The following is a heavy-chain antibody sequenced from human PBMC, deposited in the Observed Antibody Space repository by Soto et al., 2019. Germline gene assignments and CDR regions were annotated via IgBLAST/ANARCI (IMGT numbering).Heavy chain of an antibody. Sequence: SVKVSCKASGGTFSSYAISWVRQAPGQGLEWMGWIIPICGTANYAQKFQGWVTMTADKSTSTAYMELSRLRSDDTAVYYCARGLSSIAARPEYYYMDVWGKGTTVTVSS. J-gene: IGHJ6*03. V-gene: IGHV1-69*06. D-gene: IGHD6-6*01. CDR2: IIPICGTA. CDR3: ARGLSSIAARPEYYYMDV. CDR1: GGTFSSYA.